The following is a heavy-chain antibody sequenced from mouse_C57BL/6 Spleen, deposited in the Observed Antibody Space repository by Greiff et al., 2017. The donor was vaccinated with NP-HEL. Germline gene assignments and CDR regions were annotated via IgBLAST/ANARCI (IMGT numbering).Heavy chain of an antibody. J-gene: IGHJ4*01. V-gene: IGHV1-15*01. CDR2: IDPDTGGT. CDR3: SLITTVVATGAMDY. CDR1: GYTFTDYE. Sequence: QVQLHQSGAELVRPGASVTLSCKASGYTFTDYEMHWVKQTPVHGLEWIGAIDPDTGGTAYNQKFKGKAILTADKSSSTAYLELRSLTSEDAAVYYWSLITTVVATGAMDYWGQGTSVTVSS. D-gene: IGHD1-1*01.